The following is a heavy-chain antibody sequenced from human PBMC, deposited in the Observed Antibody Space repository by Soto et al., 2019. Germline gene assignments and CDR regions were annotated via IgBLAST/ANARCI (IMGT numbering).Heavy chain of an antibody. Sequence: QVQLVQSGTEVKKPGASVKVSCKASGYTFTTYGLTWVRQAPGQGLEWMGWISPHNGNTNYPQKFQGRVTMTTYTSTSTAYMELRSLRSDDTAVYYCAREYYDILTGYRGLNYWGQGTLVTVSS. CDR2: ISPHNGNT. D-gene: IGHD3-9*01. J-gene: IGHJ4*02. V-gene: IGHV1-18*04. CDR1: GYTFTTYG. CDR3: AREYYDILTGYRGLNY.